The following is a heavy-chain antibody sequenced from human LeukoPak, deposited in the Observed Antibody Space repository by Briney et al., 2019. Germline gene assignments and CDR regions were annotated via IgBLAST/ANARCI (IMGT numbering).Heavy chain of an antibody. Sequence: GGSLRLSCAASGFTFSSYGMHWVRQAPGERLEWVAYIRHDESKTFYADSVKGRFTISRDNSKSSLYLQMSSLRAEDTALYYCARPVILNAYQGTYYMDVWGKGTTVTV. CDR3: ARPVILNAYQGTYYMDV. CDR2: IRHDESKT. V-gene: IGHV3-30*02. J-gene: IGHJ6*03. CDR1: GFTFSSYG. D-gene: IGHD3-16*01.